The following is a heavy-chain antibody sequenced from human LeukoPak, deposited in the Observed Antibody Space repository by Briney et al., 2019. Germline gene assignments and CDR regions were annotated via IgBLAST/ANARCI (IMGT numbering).Heavy chain of an antibody. V-gene: IGHV3-66*03. CDR3: ARGKSEGAFDI. D-gene: IGHD3-3*01. J-gene: IGHJ3*02. CDR1: GFTVSSNY. CDR2: IYSCGST. Sequence: GGSLRLSCAASGFTVSSNYMTWVRQAPGKGLEWVSVIYSCGSTHYADSVEGRFTISRDISKNTLYLQMNSLRAEDTAVYCCARGKSEGAFDIWGQGTMVTVSS.